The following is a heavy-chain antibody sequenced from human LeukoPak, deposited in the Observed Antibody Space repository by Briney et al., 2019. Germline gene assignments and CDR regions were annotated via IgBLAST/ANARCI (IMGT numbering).Heavy chain of an antibody. CDR1: GFTLSSYD. CDR2: ISSAGTAI. D-gene: IGHD5-18*01. Sequence: GESLRLSCAASGFTLSSYDMSWVRQAPGKGLEWVSYISSAGTAIFYANSVRGRFTISRDNARNSLFLQMNSLRDDDTAVYYCARDARGIQLWSDYWGQGTLVTVSS. V-gene: IGHV3-48*02. J-gene: IGHJ4*02. CDR3: ARDARGIQLWSDY.